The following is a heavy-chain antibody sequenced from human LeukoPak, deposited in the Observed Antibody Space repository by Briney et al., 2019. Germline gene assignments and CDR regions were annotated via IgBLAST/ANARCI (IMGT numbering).Heavy chain of an antibody. CDR1: GLTFSSYA. CDR3: ARGHSSGWASPFDY. D-gene: IGHD6-19*01. CDR2: ISGSSGHT. Sequence: GGSLRLSCAASGLTFSSYAMSWVRQAPGKGLEWVSAISGSSGHTYYADSVKGRFTISRDNSKNTLYLQMNSLRAEDTAVYYCARGHSSGWASPFDYWGQGTLVTVSS. J-gene: IGHJ4*02. V-gene: IGHV3-23*01.